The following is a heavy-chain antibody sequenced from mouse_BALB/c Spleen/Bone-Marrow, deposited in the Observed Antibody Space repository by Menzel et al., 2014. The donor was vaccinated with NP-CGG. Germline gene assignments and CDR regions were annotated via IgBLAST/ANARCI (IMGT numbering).Heavy chain of an antibody. CDR1: GFNIKDTY. CDR2: IDPANGNT. Sequence: EVQLRQSGAELVKPGASVKLSCTASGFNIKDTYMHWVKQRPEQGLEWIGKIDPANGNTKYDPKFQGKATITADTSSNTAYMQLSSLASEDTAVDYCAVYDYEGFAYWGQGTPVTVSA. V-gene: IGHV14-3*02. D-gene: IGHD2-4*01. J-gene: IGHJ3*01. CDR3: AVYDYEGFAY.